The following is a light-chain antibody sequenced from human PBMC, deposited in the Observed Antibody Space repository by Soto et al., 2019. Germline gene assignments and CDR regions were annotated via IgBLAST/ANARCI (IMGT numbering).Light chain of an antibody. J-gene: IGLJ2*01. CDR1: TGAVTSGHY. V-gene: IGLV7-46*01. Sequence: QAVVIQEPSLTVSPGGTVTLTGGSSTGAVTSGHYPYWFQQKPGQAPRTLIYATSNKHSWAPARFSGCLLGGKAALTLSGAQPEDEAEYYCWLSYSGVGDVFGGGTQLTVL. CDR3: WLSYSGVGDV. CDR2: ATS.